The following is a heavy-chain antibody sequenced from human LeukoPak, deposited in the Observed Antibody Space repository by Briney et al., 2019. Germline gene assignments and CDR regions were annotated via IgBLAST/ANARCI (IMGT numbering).Heavy chain of an antibody. CDR1: GNTFNKYC. Sequence: ASVKVSCKASGNTFNKYCIHWVRQAPGQGLEWMGWIDYCYGNTRYSEKFQGRVSITRDTSASTVYMDLNRLRSEDTAVYYCASNEDYWGQGTLVTVSP. J-gene: IGHJ4*02. CDR2: IDYCYGNT. CDR3: ASNEDY. V-gene: IGHV1-3*01.